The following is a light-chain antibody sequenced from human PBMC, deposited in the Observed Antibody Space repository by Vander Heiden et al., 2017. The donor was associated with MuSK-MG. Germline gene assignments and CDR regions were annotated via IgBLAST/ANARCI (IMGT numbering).Light chain of an antibody. Sequence: SYKLTQPPSVSVSPGQTASITCSGDKLGDKYACWYQQKPGQSPVLVIYQDSKRPSGIPERFSGSNSGNTATLTISGTQAMDESYYYCQAWDSSTVVFGGGTKLTVL. CDR3: QAWDSSTVV. J-gene: IGLJ2*01. CDR1: KLGDKY. CDR2: QDS. V-gene: IGLV3-1*01.